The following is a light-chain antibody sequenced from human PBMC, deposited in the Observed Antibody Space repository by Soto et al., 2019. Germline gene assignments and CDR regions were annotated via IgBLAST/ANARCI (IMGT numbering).Light chain of an antibody. CDR1: QSISSY. CDR2: AAS. Sequence: DIQMTQSPSSLSASVGARVTITCRASQSISSYLNWYQQKPGKAPKLLIYAASSLQSGVPSRFSGSGSRTDFTLTISSLQPEDFATYYCQQSYSTPLTFGGGTKVDIK. CDR3: QQSYSTPLT. V-gene: IGKV1-39*01. J-gene: IGKJ4*01.